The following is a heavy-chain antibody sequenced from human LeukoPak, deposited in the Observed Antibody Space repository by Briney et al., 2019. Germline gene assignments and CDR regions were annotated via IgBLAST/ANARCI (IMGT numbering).Heavy chain of an antibody. CDR1: GGSISSGSYY. D-gene: IGHD6-13*01. J-gene: IGHJ5*02. CDR2: IYTSGST. V-gene: IGHV4-61*02. Sequence: SQTLSLTCTVSGGSISSGSYYWSWIRQPAGKGLEWIGRIYTSGSTNYNPSLKSRVTISVDTSKNQFSLKLSSVTAADTAVYYCARGGSIAAAINWFDPWGQGTLVTVSS. CDR3: ARGGSIAAAINWFDP.